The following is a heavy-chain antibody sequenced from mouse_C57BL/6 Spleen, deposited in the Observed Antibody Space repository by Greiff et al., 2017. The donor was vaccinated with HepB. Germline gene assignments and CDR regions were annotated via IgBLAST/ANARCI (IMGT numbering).Heavy chain of an antibody. D-gene: IGHD2-5*01. V-gene: IGHV1-64*01. CDR3: ARGRDSNYGEDYAMDY. CDR2: IHPNSGST. Sequence: QVQLQQSGAELVKPGASVKLSCKASGYTFTSYWMHWVKQRPGQGLEWIGMIHPNSGSTNYNEKFKSKATLTVDKSSSTAYMQLSSLTSEDSAVYYCARGRDSNYGEDYAMDYWGQGTSVTVSS. J-gene: IGHJ4*01. CDR1: GYTFTSYW.